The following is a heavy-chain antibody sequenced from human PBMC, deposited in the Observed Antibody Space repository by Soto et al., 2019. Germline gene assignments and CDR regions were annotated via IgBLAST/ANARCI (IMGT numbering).Heavy chain of an antibody. V-gene: IGHV1-69*01. CDR2: IIPIFGTA. J-gene: IGHJ4*02. Sequence: QVQLVQSGAEVKKPGSSVKVSCKASGGTFSSYAISWVRQAPGQGLEWMGGIIPIFGTANYAQKFQGRVTITADESTSTAYMELSSLRSEDTAVYYCASDTGYSSSWYGGVGYFDYWGQGTLVTVSS. CDR3: ASDTGYSSSWYGGVGYFDY. CDR1: GGTFSSYA. D-gene: IGHD6-13*01.